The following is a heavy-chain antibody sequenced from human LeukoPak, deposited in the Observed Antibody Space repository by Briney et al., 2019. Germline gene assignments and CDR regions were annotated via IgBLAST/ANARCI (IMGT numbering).Heavy chain of an antibody. D-gene: IGHD3-22*01. CDR3: AKDRYYDNSGSYYESGS. V-gene: IGHV3-7*03. CDR2: INRDGSQK. CDR1: GFSLSAYW. J-gene: IGHJ5*02. Sequence: GGSLRLSCAASGFSLSAYWMTWVRQAPGKGLEWVANINRDGSQKNHVDSVKGRFTISRDNSRNTLYLQMNSLRAEDTAVYYCAKDRYYDNSGSYYESGSWGQGTLVTVSS.